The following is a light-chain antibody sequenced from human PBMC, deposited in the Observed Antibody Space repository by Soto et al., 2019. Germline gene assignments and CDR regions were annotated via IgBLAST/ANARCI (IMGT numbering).Light chain of an antibody. CDR3: QQYNTFSPYT. CDR1: QSVTTW. CDR2: QAS. Sequence: DIQMTQSPSTLSASVGDRVTITCRASQSVTTWLAWYQQKPGKAPKVLIYQASNLQSGVPSRFRGSGSGTEFTLTIDSLKPDDFATYYCQQYNTFSPYTFGQGTRLEIK. V-gene: IGKV1-5*03. J-gene: IGKJ2*01.